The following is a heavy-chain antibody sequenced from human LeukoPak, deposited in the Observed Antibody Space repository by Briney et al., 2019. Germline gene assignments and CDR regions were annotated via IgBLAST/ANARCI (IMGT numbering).Heavy chain of an antibody. CDR1: GCTFSSNA. CDR3: AKTPYWSNFDY. V-gene: IGHV3-23*01. D-gene: IGHD2-8*02. J-gene: IGHJ4*02. Sequence: GPLSLSCAASGCTFSSNAMSWVRHAPGEGREWVSTIACSRGSSNYTDSVKGRFTISRDNSTNPLYLQMNSLRAEETAVYYSAKTPYWSNFDYWGQGTLVTV. CDR2: IACSRGSS.